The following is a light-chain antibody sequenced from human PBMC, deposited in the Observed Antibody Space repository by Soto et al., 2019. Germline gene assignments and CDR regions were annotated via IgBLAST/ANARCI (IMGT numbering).Light chain of an antibody. CDR2: DAS. J-gene: IGKJ1*01. Sequence: EIVLTRSPATLSLSRGERATLSCRASQSVSSYLAWYQQKPGQAPRLLIYDASNRATGIPARFSGSGSGTDVRLVVKELGCSEFAVDYCMESGSWRPGTVGQGTQVEIK. V-gene: IGKV3-11*01. CDR3: MESGSWRPGT. CDR1: QSVSSY.